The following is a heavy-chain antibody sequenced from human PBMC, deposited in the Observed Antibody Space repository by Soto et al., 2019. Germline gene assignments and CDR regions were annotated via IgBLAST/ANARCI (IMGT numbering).Heavy chain of an antibody. CDR3: ARRYYDYIWGSYRYTWFDP. Sequence: SETLSLTCTVSGGSISSSSYYWGWIRQPPGKGLEWIGSIYYSGSTYYNPSLKSRVTISVDTSKNQFSLKLSSVTAADTAVYYCARRYYDYIWGSYRYTWFDPWGQGTLVTVS. V-gene: IGHV4-39*01. D-gene: IGHD3-16*02. CDR2: IYYSGST. CDR1: GGSISSSSYY. J-gene: IGHJ5*02.